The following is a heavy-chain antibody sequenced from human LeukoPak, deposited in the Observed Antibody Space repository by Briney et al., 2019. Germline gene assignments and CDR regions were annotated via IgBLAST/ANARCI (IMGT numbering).Heavy chain of an antibody. J-gene: IGHJ4*02. V-gene: IGHV4-39*07. CDR3: ARVALGATTIDY. Sequence: PSETLSLTCTVSGGSISSSSFFWGWIRQPPGTGLEWIASVYYGSTYYNPSLKSRVTISEDRPKNQFSLNLRSVTAADTAVYYCARVALGATTIDYWGQGTLVTVSS. CDR1: GGSISSSSFF. CDR2: VYYGST. D-gene: IGHD5-12*01.